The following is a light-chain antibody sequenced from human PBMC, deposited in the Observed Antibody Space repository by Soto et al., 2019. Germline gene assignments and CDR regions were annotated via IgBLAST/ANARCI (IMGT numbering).Light chain of an antibody. CDR1: QSVSSSH. CDR2: DAA. CDR3: QQYNNWPPLT. J-gene: IGKJ4*01. Sequence: EVELTQSPGTLSLSPGERATLSCRASQSVSSSHLAWYQQKRGQAPRLLIYDAATRVPGIPDRFSGSGFGTEFALTISSLQSEDFAIYYCQQYNNWPPLTFGGGTKVDIK. V-gene: IGKV3-15*01.